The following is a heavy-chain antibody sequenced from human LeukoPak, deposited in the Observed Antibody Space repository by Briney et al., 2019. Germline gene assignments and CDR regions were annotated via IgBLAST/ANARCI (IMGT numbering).Heavy chain of an antibody. J-gene: IGHJ6*03. CDR3: ARSPAANKDKIYYYYMDV. D-gene: IGHD2-2*01. V-gene: IGHV4-4*07. CDR2: IYTSGST. CDR1: GGSISSYY. Sequence: SETLSLTCTVSGGSISSYYWSWIRQPAGKGLEWIGRIYTSGSTNYNPSLKSRVTMSVDTSKNQFSLKLSSVTAADTAVYYCARSPAANKDKIYYYYMDVWGKGTTVTVSS.